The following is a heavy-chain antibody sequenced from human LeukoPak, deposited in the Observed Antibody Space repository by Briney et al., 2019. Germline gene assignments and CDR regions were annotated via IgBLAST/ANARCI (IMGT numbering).Heavy chain of an antibody. CDR2: ISYDGSNK. Sequence: GRSLRLSCAASGFTFSSYAMHWVRQAPGKGLEGVAVISYDGSNKYYADSVKGRFTISRDNSKNTLYLQMNSLRAEDTAVYYCARDPLDSSGLMNWFDPWGQGTLVTVSS. J-gene: IGHJ5*02. CDR1: GFTFSSYA. CDR3: ARDPLDSSGLMNWFDP. V-gene: IGHV3-30-3*01. D-gene: IGHD3-22*01.